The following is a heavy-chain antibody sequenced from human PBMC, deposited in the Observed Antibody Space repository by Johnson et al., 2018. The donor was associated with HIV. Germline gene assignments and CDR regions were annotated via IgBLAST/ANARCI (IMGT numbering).Heavy chain of an antibody. CDR2: ISYDGSNK. CDR3: AKGLTFFGVAMINAPLDI. J-gene: IGHJ3*02. D-gene: IGHD3-3*01. CDR1: GFTFSSYA. Sequence: QVQLVESGGGLIQPGGSLRLSCRASGFTFSSYAMHWVRQAPGKGLEWVAVISYDGSNKYYADSVKGRFTISRDNSKNTLDLQMNSLRGEDTAVYYCAKGLTFFGVAMINAPLDIWGQGTMVTVSS. V-gene: IGHV3-30*04.